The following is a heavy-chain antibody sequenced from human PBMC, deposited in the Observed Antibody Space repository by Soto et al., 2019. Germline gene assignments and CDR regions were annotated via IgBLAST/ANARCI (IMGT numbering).Heavy chain of an antibody. V-gene: IGHV3-23*01. Sequence: GGSLRLSCAASGFTFSSYAMSWVRQAPWKGLEWVSAISGSGGSTYYADSVKGRFTISRDNSKNTLYLQMNSLRAEDTAVYYCPKGPYCSGGSCYSTYYYYGLDVWGQGTTVTVSS. D-gene: IGHD2-15*01. CDR3: PKGPYCSGGSCYSTYYYYGLDV. J-gene: IGHJ6*02. CDR2: ISGSGGST. CDR1: GFTFSSYA.